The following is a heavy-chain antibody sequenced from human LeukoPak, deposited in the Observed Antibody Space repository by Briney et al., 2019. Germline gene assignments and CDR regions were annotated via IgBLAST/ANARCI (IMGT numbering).Heavy chain of an antibody. D-gene: IGHD3-10*01. CDR2: IIPIFGTA. CDR1: GYTFTSYD. V-gene: IGHV1-69*13. CDR3: ARAPWRGSGSYAPRYYYYMDV. Sequence: SVKVSCKASGYTFTSYDINWVRQATGQGLEWMGGIIPIFGTANYAQKFQGRVTITADESTSTAYMELSSLRSEDTAVYYCARAPWRGSGSYAPRYYYYMDVWGKGTTVTVSS. J-gene: IGHJ6*03.